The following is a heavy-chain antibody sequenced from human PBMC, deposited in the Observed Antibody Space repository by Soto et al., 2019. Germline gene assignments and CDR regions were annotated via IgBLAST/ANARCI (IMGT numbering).Heavy chain of an antibody. CDR2: INHSGST. V-gene: IGHV4-34*01. CDR1: GGSFSGYY. CDR3: ARGGNYDYIWGSYRPRSHFDY. D-gene: IGHD3-16*02. J-gene: IGHJ4*02. Sequence: QVQLQQWGAGLLKPSETLSLTCAVYGGSFSGYYWSWIRQPPGKGLEWSGEINHSGSTNYNPSLKSRVTISVDTSTNQFSLKLSSVTAADTAVYYCARGGNYDYIWGSYRPRSHFDYWGQGTLVTVSS.